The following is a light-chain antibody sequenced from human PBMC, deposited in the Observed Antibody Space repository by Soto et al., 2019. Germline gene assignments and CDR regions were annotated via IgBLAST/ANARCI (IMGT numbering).Light chain of an antibody. CDR1: QSVSSY. J-gene: IGKJ2*01. CDR3: PQRSNWRRT. CDR2: DAS. Sequence: IVLTQSPATLSFSPGERATLSCRASQSVSSYLAWYQQTPGQAPRLLIYDASNRATGIPARFSGSGSWTDFTVTIRSLEHEDFAVYYCPQRSNWRRTFGQGTKLAIK. V-gene: IGKV3-11*01.